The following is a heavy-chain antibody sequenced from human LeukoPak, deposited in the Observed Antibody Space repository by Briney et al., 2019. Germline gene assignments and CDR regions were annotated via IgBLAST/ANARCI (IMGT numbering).Heavy chain of an antibody. Sequence: ASVKVSCKASGYTFTSYGISWVRQAPGQGLEWMGWISAYNGDTNYAQKLQGRVTMTTDTSTSTAYMELRSLRSDDTAVYYCARDRSGRTYYYDSSGYCFDYWGQGTLVTVSS. D-gene: IGHD3-22*01. CDR3: ARDRSGRTYYYDSSGYCFDY. CDR2: ISAYNGDT. J-gene: IGHJ4*02. V-gene: IGHV1-18*01. CDR1: GYTFTSYG.